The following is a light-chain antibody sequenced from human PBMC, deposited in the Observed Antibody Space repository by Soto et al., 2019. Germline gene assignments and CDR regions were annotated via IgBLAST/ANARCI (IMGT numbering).Light chain of an antibody. J-gene: IGKJ1*01. CDR3: QQYKSYSRT. V-gene: IGKV1-9*01. CDR2: GAS. Sequence: PAFLSASVGYRVTITCRASQGISSYLAWYQQKPGKAPKLLIYGASTLQSAVPSRFSGSGSGTEFTLTISSLQPEDFATYYCQQYKSYSRTFGQGTKVDI. CDR1: QGISSY.